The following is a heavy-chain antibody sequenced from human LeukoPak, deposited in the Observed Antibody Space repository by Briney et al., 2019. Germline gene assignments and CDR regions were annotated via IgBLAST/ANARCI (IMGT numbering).Heavy chain of an antibody. Sequence: GGSLRLSCAASGFTFSSYGMSWVRQAPGKGLEWVSGINWNGGSTGYADSVKGRFTISRDNAKNSLYLQMSSLRAEDTALYHCAREEMATIKIVAGYYYYMDVWGKGTTVTISS. J-gene: IGHJ6*03. V-gene: IGHV3-20*01. CDR3: AREEMATIKIVAGYYYYMDV. CDR2: INWNGGST. D-gene: IGHD5-24*01. CDR1: GFTFSSYG.